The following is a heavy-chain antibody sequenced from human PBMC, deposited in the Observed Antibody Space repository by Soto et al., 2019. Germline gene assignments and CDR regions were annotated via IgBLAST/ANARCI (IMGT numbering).Heavy chain of an antibody. V-gene: IGHV4-34*01. J-gene: IGHJ5*01. CDR1: GGSSSGYY. CDR3: ARGTSYCCSCDQQGDWFDP. CDR2: INHSGST. Sequence: PSETLSLTCAGYGGSSSGYYWSWIRQPPGKGLEWIGEINHSGSTNYNPSLKSRVTISVDTSKNQFSLKLSSVTAADTAVYYCARGTSYCCSCDQQGDWFDPPAQRTLVPVS. D-gene: IGHD2-2*01.